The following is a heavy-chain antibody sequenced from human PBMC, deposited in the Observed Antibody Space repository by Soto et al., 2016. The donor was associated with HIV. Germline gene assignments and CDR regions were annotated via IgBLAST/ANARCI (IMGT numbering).Heavy chain of an antibody. Sequence: QVQLRESGPGLVKPSGTLSLTCAVSGGSISSSQWWSWVRQPPGKGLEWIGEIYYSGSANYNLSLKSRVTISVDTSENQFSLKLRSVTAADTAVYYCASFNPGIAVAGPYWGQGTLVIVSS. CDR3: ASFNPGIAVAGPY. CDR1: GGSISSSQW. D-gene: IGHD6-19*01. V-gene: IGHV4-4*02. J-gene: IGHJ4*02. CDR2: IYYSGSA.